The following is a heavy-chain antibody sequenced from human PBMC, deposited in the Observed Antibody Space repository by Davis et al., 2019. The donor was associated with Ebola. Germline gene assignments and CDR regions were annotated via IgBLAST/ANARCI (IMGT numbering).Heavy chain of an antibody. J-gene: IGHJ3*01. Sequence: GGSLRLSCAASGFTFSSYGMHWVRQAPGKGPEWVSTLGLSADTYYADSVKGRFTISRDNSKNTLHLQMNSLRVEDTAIYYCAKDTSNVWFDVWGQGTMVTVSS. CDR2: LGLSADT. D-gene: IGHD6-19*01. V-gene: IGHV3-23*01. CDR3: AKDTSNVWFDV. CDR1: GFTFSSYG.